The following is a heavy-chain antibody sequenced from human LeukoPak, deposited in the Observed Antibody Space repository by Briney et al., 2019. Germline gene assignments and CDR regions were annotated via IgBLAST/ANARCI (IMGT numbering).Heavy chain of an antibody. J-gene: IGHJ4*02. Sequence: QSGGALRLSCSAPGFTFSSYAMHWVRQAPGKGLEYVSAISSNGGSTYYADSVKGRFTISRDNSKNTLYLQMSSLRAEDTAVYYCVKEGYSSGWDGDWGQGTLVTVSS. D-gene: IGHD6-19*01. CDR1: GFTFSSYA. CDR3: VKEGYSSGWDGD. CDR2: ISSNGGST. V-gene: IGHV3-64D*06.